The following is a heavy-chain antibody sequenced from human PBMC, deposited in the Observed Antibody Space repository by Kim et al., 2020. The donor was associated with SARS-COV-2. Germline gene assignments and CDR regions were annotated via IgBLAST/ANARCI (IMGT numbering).Heavy chain of an antibody. Sequence: ASKFQGRVTMTRDTSISTAYMELSRLRSDDTAVYYCARELIAARENWFDPWGQGTLVTVSS. D-gene: IGHD6-13*01. V-gene: IGHV1-2*07. CDR3: ARELIAARENWFDP. J-gene: IGHJ5*02.